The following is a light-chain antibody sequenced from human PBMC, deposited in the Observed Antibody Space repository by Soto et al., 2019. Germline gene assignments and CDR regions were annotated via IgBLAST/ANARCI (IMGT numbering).Light chain of an antibody. Sequence: QSVLTQPPSASGSPGQSVTISCTGTSSDVGAYNYVSWYQQHPGKAPKVMIFQVSKRPSGVPDRFSGSKSGNTASLTVSGLQAEDEADYYCSSFAGSNEVVFGGVPKLTVL. CDR1: SSDVGAYNY. CDR2: QVS. J-gene: IGLJ3*02. CDR3: SSFAGSNEVV. V-gene: IGLV2-8*01.